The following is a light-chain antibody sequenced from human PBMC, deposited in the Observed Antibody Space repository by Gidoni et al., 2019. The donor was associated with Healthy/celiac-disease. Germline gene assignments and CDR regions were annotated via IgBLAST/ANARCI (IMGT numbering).Light chain of an antibody. CDR2: WAS. J-gene: IGKJ2*01. CDR3: QQSYTTPYT. V-gene: IGKV4-1*01. Sequence: IVMTQSPDSRAVSLVERATINCKSSQSIVYSSNHKNYLAWYQQKPGQSPKLLIYWASTRECGVPDRFSGSGSGTDFTLTITSLQAEDVAVYYCQQSYTTPYTFGQGTKLEIK. CDR1: QSIVYSSNHKNY.